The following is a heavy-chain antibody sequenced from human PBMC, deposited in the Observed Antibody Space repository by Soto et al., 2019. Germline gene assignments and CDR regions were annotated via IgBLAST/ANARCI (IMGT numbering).Heavy chain of an antibody. CDR1: GGSISSSSYY. Sequence: QLQLQESGPGLVKPSETLSLTCTVSGGSISSSSYYWGWIRQPPGKGLEWIGSIYYSGSTYYNPSLKTRVTITVDTSKNQFARKLSSVTAADTAVYYWARRGSGWYGYFDYWGQGTLVTVSS. CDR2: IYYSGST. CDR3: ARRGSGWYGYFDY. J-gene: IGHJ4*02. V-gene: IGHV4-39*01. D-gene: IGHD6-19*01.